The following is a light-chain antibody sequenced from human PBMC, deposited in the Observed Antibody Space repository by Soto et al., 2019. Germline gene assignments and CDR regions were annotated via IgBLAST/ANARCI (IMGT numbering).Light chain of an antibody. V-gene: IGKV1-6*01. J-gene: IGKJ4*01. CDR3: LQNKNYPLT. CDR2: AAS. Sequence: AIQMTQSPSSLSASVGDRVTVTCRASQDIRSDVGWYQQKPGQAPKVLMYAASRLHSGVPSRFSGTGSGTDFVLTISSLQLEDVETYYCLQNKNYPLTFGGGTKVNI. CDR1: QDIRSD.